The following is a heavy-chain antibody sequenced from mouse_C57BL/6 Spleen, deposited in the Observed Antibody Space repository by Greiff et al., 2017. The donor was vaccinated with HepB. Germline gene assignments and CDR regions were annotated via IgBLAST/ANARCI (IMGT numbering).Heavy chain of an antibody. CDR3: ARSHYGNYVDV. CDR1: GYTFTSYW. CDR2: IYPSDSET. Sequence: QVQLKQPGAELVRPGSSVKLSCKASGYTFTSYWMDWVKQRPGQGLEWIGNIYPSDSETHYNQKFKDKATLTVDKSSSTAYMQLSSLTSEDSAVYYCARSHYGNYVDVWGTGTTVTVSS. V-gene: IGHV1-61*01. J-gene: IGHJ1*03. D-gene: IGHD2-1*01.